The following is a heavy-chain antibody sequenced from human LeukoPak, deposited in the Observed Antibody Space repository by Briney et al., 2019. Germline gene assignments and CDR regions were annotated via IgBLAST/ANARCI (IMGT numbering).Heavy chain of an antibody. CDR1: GFTFSSYG. Sequence: PGGTLRLSCAASGFTFSSYGMSWVRQAPGKGLEWVSAISGSDGSTYYADSVKGRFTISRDNSKNTLYLQMNSLRAEDTAVYYCANLHYIAVAGHPEDFDYWGQGTLVTVSS. CDR3: ANLHYIAVAGHPEDFDY. V-gene: IGHV3-23*01. D-gene: IGHD6-19*01. CDR2: ISGSDGST. J-gene: IGHJ4*02.